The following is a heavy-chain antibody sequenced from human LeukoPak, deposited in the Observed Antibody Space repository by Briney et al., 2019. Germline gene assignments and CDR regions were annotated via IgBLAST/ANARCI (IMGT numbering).Heavy chain of an antibody. J-gene: IGHJ5*02. CDR3: ARIEEMGGGNWFDP. D-gene: IGHD3-16*01. CDR2: IYYSGST. CDR1: GYSISSSNW. V-gene: IGHV4-28*06. Sequence: SGTLSLTCAVSGYSISSSNWWGWIRQPPGKGLEWIGYIYYSGSTNYNPSLKSRVTMSVDTSKNQFSLKLSSVTALDTAVYYCARIEEMGGGNWFDPWGQGTLVTVSS.